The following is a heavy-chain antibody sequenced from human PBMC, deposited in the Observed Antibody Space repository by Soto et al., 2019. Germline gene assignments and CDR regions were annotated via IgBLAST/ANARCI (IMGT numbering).Heavy chain of an antibody. CDR2: ISYTGST. Sequence: PSETLSLTCIVSGCSISSGGYFWSWIRQHSGKGLEWIGYISYTGSTYYNPSLKSRVTISVDTSKNQFSLNLRSVTAADTAVYYCASSPHILTGYPTYYGIDVWGQGTTVTVSS. J-gene: IGHJ6*02. D-gene: IGHD3-9*01. CDR1: GCSISSGGYF. V-gene: IGHV4-31*03. CDR3: ASSPHILTGYPTYYGIDV.